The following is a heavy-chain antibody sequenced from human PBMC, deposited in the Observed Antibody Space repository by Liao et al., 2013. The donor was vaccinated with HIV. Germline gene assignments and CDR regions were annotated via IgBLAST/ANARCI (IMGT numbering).Heavy chain of an antibody. D-gene: IGHD6-6*01. CDR2: IYYSGST. V-gene: IGHV4-59*12. J-gene: IGHJ4*02. Sequence: QVHLQESGPGLVKPSETLSLTCTVSGGSISSYYWSWIRQPPGKGLEWIGYIYYSGSTNYNPSLKSRVTISVDTSKNQFSLKLSSVTAADTAVYYCADSSSGYWGQGTLVTVSS. CDR1: GGSISSYY. CDR3: ADSSSGY.